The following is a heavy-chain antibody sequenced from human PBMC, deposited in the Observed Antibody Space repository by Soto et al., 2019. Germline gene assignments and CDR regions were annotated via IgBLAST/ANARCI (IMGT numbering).Heavy chain of an antibody. V-gene: IGHV3-53*01. CDR2: IYSGGST. D-gene: IGHD2-2*01. Sequence: LRLSCAASGFTVSSNYMSWVRQAPGKGLEWVSVIYSGGSTYYADSVKGRFTISRDNSKNTLYLQMNSLRAEDTAVYYCAGGVVPAAIYYYYGMDVWGQGTTVTVS. J-gene: IGHJ6*02. CDR1: GFTVSSNY. CDR3: AGGVVPAAIYYYYGMDV.